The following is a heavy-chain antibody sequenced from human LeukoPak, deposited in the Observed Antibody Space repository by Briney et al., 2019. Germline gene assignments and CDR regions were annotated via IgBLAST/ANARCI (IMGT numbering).Heavy chain of an antibody. CDR3: ARDRGSAATWAFDY. J-gene: IGHJ4*02. CDR1: GFTFSSYA. Sequence: GGSLRLSCVASGFTFSSYAMHWVRQAPGKGLEWVAVIWYDGSNKYYADSVKGRFTISRDNSKNTLCLQMNSLRAEDTAVYYCARDRGSAATWAFDYWGQGTLVTVSS. V-gene: IGHV3-33*01. D-gene: IGHD2-15*01. CDR2: IWYDGSNK.